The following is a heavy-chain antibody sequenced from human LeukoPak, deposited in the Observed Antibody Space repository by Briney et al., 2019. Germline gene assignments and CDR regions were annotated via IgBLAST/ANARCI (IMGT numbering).Heavy chain of an antibody. J-gene: IGHJ4*02. CDR3: ARAKGLVAGTPVY. V-gene: IGHV1-69*05. CDR2: IIPIFGTA. CDR1: GGTFSSYA. D-gene: IGHD2-15*01. Sequence: ASVKVSCKASGGTFSSYAISWVRQAPGQGLEWMGGIIPIFGTANYAQKFQGRATITTDESTSTAYMELSSLRSEDTAVYYCARAKGLVAGTPVYWGQGTLVTVSS.